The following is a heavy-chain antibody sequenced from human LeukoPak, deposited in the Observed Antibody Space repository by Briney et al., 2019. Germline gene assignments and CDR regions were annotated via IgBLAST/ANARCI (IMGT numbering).Heavy chain of an antibody. CDR1: GFTFSGSA. CDR3: TRSRARMYCGGDCYSSWFDP. V-gene: IGHV3-73*01. D-gene: IGHD2-21*02. Sequence: PGGSLRLSCAASGFTFSGSAMPWVRQASGKGLEWVGRIRSKANSYATAYAASVKGRFTISRDDSKNTAYLQMNSLKTEDTAVYYCTRSRARMYCGGDCYSSWFDPWGQGTLVTVSS. CDR2: IRSKANSYAT. J-gene: IGHJ5*02.